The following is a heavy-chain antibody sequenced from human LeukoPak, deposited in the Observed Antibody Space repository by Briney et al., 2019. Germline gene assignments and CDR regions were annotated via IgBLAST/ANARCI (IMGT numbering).Heavy chain of an antibody. D-gene: IGHD1-26*01. CDR2: IKQDGSEK. CDR3: ARDHRVGATTGFDY. CDR1: AFTFSSYW. Sequence: GGSLRLSFAASAFTFSSYWMSWVRQAPGKGLEWVANIKQDGSEKYFVDSVKGRFTISRDNAKNSLYLQMNSLRAEDTAVYYCARDHRVGATTGFDYWGQGTLVTVSS. V-gene: IGHV3-7*03. J-gene: IGHJ4*02.